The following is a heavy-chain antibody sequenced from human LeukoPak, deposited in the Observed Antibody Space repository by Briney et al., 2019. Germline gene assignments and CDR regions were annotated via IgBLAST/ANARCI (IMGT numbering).Heavy chain of an antibody. CDR1: GGSFSGYY. D-gene: IGHD3-3*01. CDR3: ASDFWSGYYTGRSTNY. CDR2: INHSGST. J-gene: IGHJ4*02. V-gene: IGHV4-34*01. Sequence: SETLSLTCAVYGGSFSGYYWSWIRQPPGKGLEWIGEINHSGSTNYNPSLKSRVTISVDTSKNQSSLKLSSVTAADTAVYYCASDFWSGYYTGRSTNYWGQGTLVTVSS.